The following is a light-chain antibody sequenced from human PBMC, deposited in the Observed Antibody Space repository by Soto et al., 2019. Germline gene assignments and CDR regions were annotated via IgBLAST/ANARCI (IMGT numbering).Light chain of an antibody. CDR2: DVS. CDR3: SSYTSSSTLVV. J-gene: IGLJ2*01. Sequence: QSVLTQPASVSGSPGQSITISCTGTTSDVGGYNYVSWYQQHPGTAPKLMIYDVSNRPSGVSNRFSGSKSGNTASLTISGLQAEDEADYYCSSYTSSSTLVVFGGGTKLTVL. CDR1: TSDVGGYNY. V-gene: IGLV2-14*03.